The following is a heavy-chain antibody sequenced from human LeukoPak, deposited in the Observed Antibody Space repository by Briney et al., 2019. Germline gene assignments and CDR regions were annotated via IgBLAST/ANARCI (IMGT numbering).Heavy chain of an antibody. CDR2: INPNSGGT. Sequence: ASVKVSCKASGYTFTGYYMHWVRQPPGQGLEWMGWINPNSGGTNYAQKFQGRVTMTRDTSISTAYMELSRLRSDDTAVYYCAAWGGRRRGFHYCGQGTLGTVSS. J-gene: IGHJ4*02. CDR3: AAWGGRRRGFHY. CDR1: GYTFTGYY. V-gene: IGHV1-2*02. D-gene: IGHD2-15*01.